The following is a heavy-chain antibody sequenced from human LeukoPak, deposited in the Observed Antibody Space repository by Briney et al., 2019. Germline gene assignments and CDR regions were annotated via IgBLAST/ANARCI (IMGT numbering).Heavy chain of an antibody. D-gene: IGHD2-2*01. Sequence: GGSLRLSCAASGFTFSSYWMHWVRHAPGKGLVWVSRINSDESSTSYADSVKGRFTLSRDNAKNTLYLQMNSLRAEDTAVYYCARGYCSSTSCPKAHYFDYWGQGTLVTVSS. V-gene: IGHV3-74*01. CDR1: GFTFSSYW. J-gene: IGHJ4*02. CDR2: INSDESST. CDR3: ARGYCSSTSCPKAHYFDY.